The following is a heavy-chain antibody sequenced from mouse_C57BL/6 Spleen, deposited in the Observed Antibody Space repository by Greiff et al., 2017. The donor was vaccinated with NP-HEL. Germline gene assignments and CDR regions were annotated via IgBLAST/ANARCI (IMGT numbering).Heavy chain of an antibody. Sequence: QVHVKQPGAELVMPGASVKLSCKASGYTFTSYWMHWVKQRPGQGLEWIGEIDPSDSYTNYNQKFKGKSTLTVDKSSSTAYMQLSSLTSEDSAVYYCATLYGSSLVFDYWGQGTTLTVSS. CDR1: GYTFTSYW. CDR2: IDPSDSYT. J-gene: IGHJ2*01. V-gene: IGHV1-69*01. D-gene: IGHD1-1*01. CDR3: ATLYGSSLVFDY.